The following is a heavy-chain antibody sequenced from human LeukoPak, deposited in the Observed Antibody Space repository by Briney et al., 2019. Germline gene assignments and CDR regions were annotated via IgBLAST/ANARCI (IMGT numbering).Heavy chain of an antibody. CDR3: ARRDYGGHAAYFDY. CDR1: GSTFTNNW. CDR2: IFPRDSDT. V-gene: IGHV5-51*01. J-gene: IGHJ4*02. Sequence: AGESLKISCKGSGSTFTNNWIGWVRQLPGKGLEWMGIIFPRDSDTVYSPSFQGQVTMSVDKSISTAYLQWSSLKASDTAIYYCARRDYGGHAAYFDYWGQGTLVTVSS. D-gene: IGHD4-17*01.